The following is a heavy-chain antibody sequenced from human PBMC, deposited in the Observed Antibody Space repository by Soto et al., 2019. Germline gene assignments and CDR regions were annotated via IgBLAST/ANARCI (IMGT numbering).Heavy chain of an antibody. Sequence: QVQLVQSGAEVKKPGASVTVSCKTSGYTFSNYGINWVRQATGQGLKGMGWISVYNGNTNYAQTVQGRVTMTTDTSTGTVYLELRSLKSDDTAIDNCSRYIMVGGWFDPNYFHGMDVWGQGNTVTISS. J-gene: IGHJ6*02. D-gene: IGHD6-19*01. V-gene: IGHV1-18*01. CDR3: SRYIMVGGWFDPNYFHGMDV. CDR1: GYTFSNYG. CDR2: ISVYNGNT.